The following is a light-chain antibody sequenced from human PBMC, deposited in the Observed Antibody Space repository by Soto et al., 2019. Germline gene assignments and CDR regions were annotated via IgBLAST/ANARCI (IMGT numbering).Light chain of an antibody. Sequence: DIQMTQSPSSLSASVGDRVTITCRASQSISNYLNWYQQKPGKGPKFLIYAASSLQSGAPSRFSGSGSGTDFTLTISSLQPEDFATYYCQQSYSSPPYTFGQGTKLEIK. CDR1: QSISNY. CDR2: AAS. CDR3: QQSYSSPPYT. V-gene: IGKV1-39*01. J-gene: IGKJ2*01.